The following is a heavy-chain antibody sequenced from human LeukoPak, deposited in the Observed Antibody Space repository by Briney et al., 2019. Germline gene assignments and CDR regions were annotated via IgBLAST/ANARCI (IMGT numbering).Heavy chain of an antibody. J-gene: IGHJ6*02. CDR2: INPDTGAT. Sequence: ASVKVSCKASEYTFSVYHIHWVRQAPGQGLEWMGWINPDTGATDIAQKFQGRVTMTRDTSISAAYMELSRLRSDDTAVYYCTRDHCSYINCYEDYYYGMDVWGQGTTVTVSS. D-gene: IGHD2-2*01. V-gene: IGHV1-2*02. CDR3: TRDHCSYINCYEDYYYGMDV. CDR1: EYTFSVYH.